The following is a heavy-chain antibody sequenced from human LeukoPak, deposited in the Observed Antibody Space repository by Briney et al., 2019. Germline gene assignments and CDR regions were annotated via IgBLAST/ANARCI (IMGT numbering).Heavy chain of an antibody. CDR1: GGTFSSYA. CDR3: AREDHYGDYQNDY. V-gene: IGHV1-8*02. CDR2: MNPNSGNT. J-gene: IGHJ4*02. Sequence: ASVKVSCKASGGTFSSYAISWVRQATGQGLEWMGWMNPNSGNTGYAQKFQGRVTMTRNTSISTAYMELSSLRSEDTAVYYCAREDHYGDYQNDYWGQGTLVTVSS. D-gene: IGHD4-17*01.